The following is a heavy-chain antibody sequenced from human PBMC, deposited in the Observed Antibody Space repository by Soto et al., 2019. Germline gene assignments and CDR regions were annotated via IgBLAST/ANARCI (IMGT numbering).Heavy chain of an antibody. CDR3: AGGSYCSGGSCYPGAFDI. CDR2: ISSSGSTI. CDR1: GFTFSSYE. J-gene: IGHJ3*02. Sequence: EVQLVESGGGLVQPGGSLRLSCAASGFTFSSYEMNWVRQAPGKGLEWVSYISSSGSTIYYADCVKGRFTISRDNAKNSLYLQMNSLRAEDTAVYYCAGGSYCSGGSCYPGAFDIWGRGTMVTVSS. D-gene: IGHD2-15*01. V-gene: IGHV3-48*03.